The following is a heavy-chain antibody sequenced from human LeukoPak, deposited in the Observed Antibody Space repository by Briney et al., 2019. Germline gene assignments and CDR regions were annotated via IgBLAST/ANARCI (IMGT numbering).Heavy chain of an antibody. J-gene: IGHJ6*02. D-gene: IGHD3-9*01. V-gene: IGHV3-30*02. CDR1: GFSFSGYG. CDR2: IRYDGSNE. CDR3: AKVVLLSRYFDWSHSYGLDV. Sequence: GGSLRLSCAASGFSFSGYGMHWVRQAPGKGLEWVAFIRYDGSNEYYADSVKARFTISRDKSKNTLSLQMNGLRVEDTAVYYCAKVVLLSRYFDWSHSYGLDVWGQGTTVTVSS.